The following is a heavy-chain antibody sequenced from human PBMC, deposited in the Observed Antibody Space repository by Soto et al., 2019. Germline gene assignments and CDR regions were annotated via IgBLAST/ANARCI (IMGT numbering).Heavy chain of an antibody. J-gene: IGHJ6*03. CDR3: ARSGDYTNYYYYYMDV. D-gene: IGHD4-17*01. CDR1: GDSISNYY. Sequence: QVQLQESGPGLVKPSETLSLTCTVSGDSISNYYWSWIRQPPGKGLEWIGYIYHSGSTKYNPSLKSRVTISVAPSKNQFSLRLSSVTAADSAVYYCARSGDYTNYYYYYMDVWGKGITVTVSS. V-gene: IGHV4-59*08. CDR2: IYHSGST.